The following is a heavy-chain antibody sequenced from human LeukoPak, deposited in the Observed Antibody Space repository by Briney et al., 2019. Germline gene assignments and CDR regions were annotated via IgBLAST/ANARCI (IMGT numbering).Heavy chain of an antibody. Sequence: GGSLRLSCAASGFTFSSSGMHWVRQAPGKGLEWVADIWYDGSNKYYADSVKGRITISRDNSKNTLYLQMNSLRAEDTAVYYCATYTGTYSGYFDNWGQGTLVTVSS. CDR3: ATYTGTYSGYFDN. CDR1: GFTFSSSG. J-gene: IGHJ4*02. V-gene: IGHV3-33*08. D-gene: IGHD1-1*01. CDR2: IWYDGSNK.